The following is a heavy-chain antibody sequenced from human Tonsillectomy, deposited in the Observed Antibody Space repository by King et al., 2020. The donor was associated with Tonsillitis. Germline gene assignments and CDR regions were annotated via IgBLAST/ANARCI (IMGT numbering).Heavy chain of an antibody. D-gene: IGHD1-26*01. V-gene: IGHV3-30*04. CDR2: ISYDGSNK. J-gene: IGHJ4*02. CDR1: GFTFSSYA. CDR3: ASTYPEIYSGRYHYSFDY. Sequence: VQLVESGGGVVQPGRSLRLSCAASGFTFSSYAMHWVRQAPGKGLEWVAVISYDGSNKYYADSVKGRFTISRDNSKNTLYLQMNSLRAEDTAVYYCASTYPEIYSGRYHYSFDYWGQGTLVTVS.